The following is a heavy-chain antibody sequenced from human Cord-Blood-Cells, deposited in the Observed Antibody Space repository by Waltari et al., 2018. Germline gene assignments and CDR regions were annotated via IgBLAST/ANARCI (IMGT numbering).Heavy chain of an antibody. J-gene: IGHJ4*02. Sequence: QVQLQASGPGLVKPSENLSLTCTVSGGSVSSGSYYWSWIRQPPGKGLEWIGYIYYSGSTNYNPSLKSRVTISVDTSKNQFSLKLSSVTAADTAVYYCARQLTGDLSPDYWGQGTLVTVSS. V-gene: IGHV4-61*01. CDR3: ARQLTGDLSPDY. D-gene: IGHD7-27*01. CDR1: GGSVSSGSYY. CDR2: IYYSGST.